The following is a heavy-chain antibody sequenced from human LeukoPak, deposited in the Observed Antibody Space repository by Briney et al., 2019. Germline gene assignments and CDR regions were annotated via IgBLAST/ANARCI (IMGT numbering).Heavy chain of an antibody. D-gene: IGHD3-10*01. CDR2: IVVGCGNT. J-gene: IGHJ5*02. CDR1: GFTFTSSA. V-gene: IGHV1-58*02. CDR3: AADRGVNWFDP. Sequence: GASVKVSCKASGFTFTSSAMQWVRQARGQRLEWIGWIVVGCGNTNYAQKFQERVTITRDMSTSTAYMELSSLRSEDTAVYYCAADRGVNWFDPWGQGTLVTVSS.